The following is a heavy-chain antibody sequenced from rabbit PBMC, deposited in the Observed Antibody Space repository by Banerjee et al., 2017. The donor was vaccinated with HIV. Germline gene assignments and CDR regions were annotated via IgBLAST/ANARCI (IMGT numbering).Heavy chain of an antibody. J-gene: IGHJ4*01. Sequence: QEQLVESGGGLVKPEGSLTLTCTASGFSFSSSDWICWVRQAPGKGLEWIACIYAGSSGSTYYASWAKGRFTISKTSSTTVTLQMTSLTAADTATYFCARGGAVVRYFTLWGPGTLVTVS. CDR1: GFSFSSSDW. D-gene: IGHD1-1*01. CDR2: IYAGSSGST. CDR3: ARGGAVVRYFTL. V-gene: IGHV1S45*01.